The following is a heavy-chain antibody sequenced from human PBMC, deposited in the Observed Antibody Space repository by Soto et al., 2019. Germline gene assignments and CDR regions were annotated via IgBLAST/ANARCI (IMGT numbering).Heavy chain of an antibody. D-gene: IGHD6-13*01. CDR1: GGSISSYY. CDR3: ARVRAAAGKGRDYYYGMDV. J-gene: IGHJ6*02. V-gene: IGHV4-59*01. Sequence: QVQLQESGPGLVKPSETLSLTCTVSGGSISSYYWSWIRQPPGKGLEWIGYIYYSGSTNYNPSLKSRVTISVDTSKNQFSLKLSSVTAADTAVYYCARVRAAAGKGRDYYYGMDVWGQGTTVTVSS. CDR2: IYYSGST.